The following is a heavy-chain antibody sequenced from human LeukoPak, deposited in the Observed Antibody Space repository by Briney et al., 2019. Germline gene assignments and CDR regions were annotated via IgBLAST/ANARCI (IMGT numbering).Heavy chain of an antibody. V-gene: IGHV4-4*09. CDR1: GGSISSYY. Sequence: PSETLSLICSVSGGSISSYYWSWIRQPPGKGLEWIGYIYTSGSTNYNPSLKSRVTISVDTSKNQFSLKLSSVTAADTAVYYCARQRGWPNFDYWGQGTLVTVSS. J-gene: IGHJ4*02. CDR3: ARQRGWPNFDY. CDR2: IYTSGST. D-gene: IGHD6-19*01.